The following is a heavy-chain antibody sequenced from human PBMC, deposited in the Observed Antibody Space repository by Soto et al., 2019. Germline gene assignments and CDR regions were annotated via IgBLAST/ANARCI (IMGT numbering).Heavy chain of an antibody. D-gene: IGHD3-22*01. CDR2: IIPIFGTA. Sequence: SVKVSCKASGGTFSIYAISWVRQAPGQGLEWMGGIIPIFGTANYAQKFQGRVTITADESTSTAYMELSSLRSEDTAVYYCARGIYYYDSSGHYPPPGYWGQETLVTVSS. CDR1: GGTFSIYA. CDR3: ARGIYYYDSSGHYPPPGY. J-gene: IGHJ4*02. V-gene: IGHV1-69*13.